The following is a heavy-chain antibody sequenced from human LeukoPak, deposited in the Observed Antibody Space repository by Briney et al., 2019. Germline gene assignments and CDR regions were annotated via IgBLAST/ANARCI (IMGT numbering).Heavy chain of an antibody. CDR1: GGSITNNNYY. V-gene: IGHV4-39*01. Sequence: SETLSLTCTVSGGSITNNNYYWDWIRQPPGKGLEWIGDLYYSGSTHYNPSLKSRVTISVDTSKNQFSLKLSSVTAADTAVYFCAGVRGIISRNWFDPWGHGTLVTVSS. CDR2: LYYSGST. J-gene: IGHJ5*02. CDR3: AGVRGIISRNWFDP. D-gene: IGHD3-10*01.